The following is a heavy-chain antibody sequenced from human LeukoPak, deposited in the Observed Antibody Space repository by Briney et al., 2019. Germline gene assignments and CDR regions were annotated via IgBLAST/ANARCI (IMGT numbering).Heavy chain of an antibody. J-gene: IGHJ6*03. CDR2: IIPIFGTA. CDR3: AIAKWSSNYYYYMDV. D-gene: IGHD2-8*01. CDR1: GGTFSSYA. Sequence: SVKVSCKASGGTFSSYAISWVRQAPGQGLEWMGGIIPIFGTANYAQKFQGRVTITTDESTSTAYMELSSLRSEDTAVNYCAIAKWSSNYYYYMDVWGKGTTVTVSS. V-gene: IGHV1-69*05.